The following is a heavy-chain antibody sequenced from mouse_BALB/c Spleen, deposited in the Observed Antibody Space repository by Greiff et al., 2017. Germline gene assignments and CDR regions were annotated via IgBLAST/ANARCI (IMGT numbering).Heavy chain of an antibody. CDR3: AREGDGNYGYAMDY. D-gene: IGHD2-1*01. Sequence: EVKLMESGGGLVQPGGSRKLSCAASGFTFSSFGMHWVRQAPEKGLEWVAYISRGSSTIYYADTVKGRFTISRDNPKNTLFLQMTSLRSEDTAMYYCAREGDGNYGYAMDYWGQGTSVTVSS. V-gene: IGHV5-17*02. CDR2: ISRGSSTI. J-gene: IGHJ4*01. CDR1: GFTFSSFG.